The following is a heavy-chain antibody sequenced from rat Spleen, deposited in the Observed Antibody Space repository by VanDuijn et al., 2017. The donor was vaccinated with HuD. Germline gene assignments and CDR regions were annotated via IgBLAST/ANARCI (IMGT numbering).Heavy chain of an antibody. D-gene: IGHD1-1*01. J-gene: IGHJ2*01. CDR3: TTGLQ. CDR2: ISAGGDST. CDR1: GFTFSNYY. Sequence: EVQLVESGGGLVQPGRSLKLSCAASGFTFSNYYMAWVRQAPTKGLEWVAYISAGGDSTYYRDSVKGRFTISRDNAKSTLYLQMDSLRSEDTATYYYTTGLQWGQGVMVTVSS. V-gene: IGHV5-27*01.